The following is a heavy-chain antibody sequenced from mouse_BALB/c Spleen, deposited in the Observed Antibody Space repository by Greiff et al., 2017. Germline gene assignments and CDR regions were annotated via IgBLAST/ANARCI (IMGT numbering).Heavy chain of an antibody. D-gene: IGHD1-1*01. Sequence: QVQLQQPGAELVKPGASVKLSCKASGYTFTSYYMYWVKQRPGQGLEWIGGINPSNGGTNFNEKFKSKATLTVDKSSSTAYMQLSSLTSEDSAVYYCTREEDYGSSYGDYWGQGTTLTVSS. V-gene: IGHV1S81*02. CDR1: GYTFTSYY. CDR2: INPSNGGT. J-gene: IGHJ2*01. CDR3: TREEDYGSSYGDY.